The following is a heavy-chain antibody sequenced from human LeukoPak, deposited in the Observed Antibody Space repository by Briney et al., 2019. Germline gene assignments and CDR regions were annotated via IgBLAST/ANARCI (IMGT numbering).Heavy chain of an antibody. CDR3: ARVYGDNWFDP. Sequence: GGSLRLSCAASGFTFSSYSMNWVRQAPGKGLEWVSHISSSSSTIYYADSVKGRFTISRDNAKNSLYLQMNSLRAEDTAVYYCARVYGDNWFDPWGQGTLVTVSS. D-gene: IGHD5/OR15-5a*01. CDR1: GFTFSSYS. V-gene: IGHV3-48*01. CDR2: ISSSSSTI. J-gene: IGHJ5*02.